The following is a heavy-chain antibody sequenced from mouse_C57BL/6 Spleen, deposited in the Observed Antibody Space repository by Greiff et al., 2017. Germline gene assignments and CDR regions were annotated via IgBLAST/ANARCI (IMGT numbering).Heavy chain of an antibody. V-gene: IGHV1-55*01. J-gene: IGHJ1*03. CDR2: SYPGSGST. CDR1: GYTFTSYW. CDR3: AIEKRYRYFDV. Sequence: QVQLQQPGAELVKPGASVRMSCKASGYTFTSYWITWVKQRPGQGLEWIGDSYPGSGSTNYNEKFKSKATLTVDTSASTAYMQLSSLTSEDSAVYYCAIEKRYRYFDVWGTGTTVTVSS.